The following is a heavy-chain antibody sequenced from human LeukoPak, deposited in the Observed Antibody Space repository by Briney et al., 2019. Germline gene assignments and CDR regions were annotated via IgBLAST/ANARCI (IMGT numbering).Heavy chain of an antibody. D-gene: IGHD5-24*01. CDR1: EFTFSNYA. CDR2: IYSGGST. CDR3: ARHRDGYWIGY. V-gene: IGHV3-66*04. Sequence: GGSLKLSCAASEFTFSNYAMSWVRQAPGKGLEWVSVIYSGGSTSYAASVKGRFTISRDNSKNTLYLQMNSLRAEDTAVYYCARHRDGYWIGYWGQGTLVTVSS. J-gene: IGHJ4*02.